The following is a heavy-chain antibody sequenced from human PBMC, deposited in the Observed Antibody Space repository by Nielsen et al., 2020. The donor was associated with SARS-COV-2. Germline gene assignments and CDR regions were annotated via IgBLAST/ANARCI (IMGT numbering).Heavy chain of an antibody. CDR3: ARDSSGTYRRVDY. J-gene: IGHJ4*02. CDR1: GGTFSSYA. D-gene: IGHD3-22*01. Sequence: SVKVSCKASGGTFSSYAISWVRQAPGQGLEWMGGIIILSGTANYAQKFQGRVTMTRDTSTSTVYMELSSLRSDDTAVYYCARDSSGTYRRVDYWGQGTLVTVSS. CDR2: IIILSGTA. V-gene: IGHV1-69*05.